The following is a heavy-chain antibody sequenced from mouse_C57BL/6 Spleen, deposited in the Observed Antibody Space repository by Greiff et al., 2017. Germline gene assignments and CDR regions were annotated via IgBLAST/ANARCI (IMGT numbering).Heavy chain of an antibody. J-gene: IGHJ2*01. CDR2: INYDGSSS. D-gene: IGHD3-3*01. CDR1: GFTFSDYY. V-gene: IGHV5-16*01. Sequence: EVMLVESEGGLVQPGSSMKLSCTASGFTFSDYYMAWVRQVPEKGLEWVANINYDGSSSYQLVSFKRRFIISSDNAKNILYLQISSLKSEDTATFYCAREGPLYYFDYWGQGTTLTVSS. CDR3: AREGPLYYFDY.